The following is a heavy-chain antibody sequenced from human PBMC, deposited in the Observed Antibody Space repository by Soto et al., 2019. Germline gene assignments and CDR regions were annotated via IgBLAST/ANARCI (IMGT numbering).Heavy chain of an antibody. V-gene: IGHV1-18*01. Sequence: ASVKVSCKASGCTFPSYGISWVRQAPGQGLEWMGWISAYNGNTNYAQKLQGRVTMTTDTSTSTAYMELRSLRSDDTAVYYCARVDYGQYYYYCGMDVWGQGTTVTVSS. CDR2: ISAYNGNT. J-gene: IGHJ6*02. CDR3: ARVDYGQYYYYCGMDV. CDR1: GCTFPSYG. D-gene: IGHD3-16*01.